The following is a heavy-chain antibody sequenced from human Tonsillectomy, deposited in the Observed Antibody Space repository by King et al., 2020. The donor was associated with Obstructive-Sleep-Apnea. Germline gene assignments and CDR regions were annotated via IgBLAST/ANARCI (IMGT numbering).Heavy chain of an antibody. CDR2: IYHSGST. CDR3: ARGGIGVVGATLRFDP. V-gene: IGHV4-30-2*01. D-gene: IGHD1-26*01. Sequence: VQLQESGSGLVKPSQTLSLTCAVSGGSISSGGSSWSWIRQPPGKGLEWIAYIYHSGSTYYNPSLKSRVTISVDKSKNQFSLKLTSVTAADTAVYYCARGGIGVVGATLRFDPWGQGTLVTVSS. CDR1: GGSISSGGSS. J-gene: IGHJ5*02.